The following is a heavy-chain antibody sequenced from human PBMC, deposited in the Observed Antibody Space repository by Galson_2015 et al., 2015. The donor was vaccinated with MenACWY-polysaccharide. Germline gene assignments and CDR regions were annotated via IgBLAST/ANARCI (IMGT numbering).Heavy chain of an antibody. J-gene: IGHJ5*01. D-gene: IGHD5-18*01. CDR1: GFTFSTYW. V-gene: IGHV3-74*01. CDR2: ITSDGSST. Sequence: SLRLSCAASGFTFSTYWMHWVRQAPGKGLVWVSGITSDGSSTNYADSVKGRFTISRDNSKNTLYLQMNSLRAEDTAVYYCARDVNRGSAYSYYSGYSGPRAPLAASWG. CDR3: ARDVNRGSAYSYYSGYSGPRAPLAAS.